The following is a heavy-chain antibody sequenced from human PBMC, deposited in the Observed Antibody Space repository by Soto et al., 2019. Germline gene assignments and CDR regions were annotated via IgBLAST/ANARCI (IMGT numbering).Heavy chain of an antibody. J-gene: IGHJ4*02. CDR2: IIPIFGTA. D-gene: IGHD6-6*01. V-gene: IGHV1-69*06. CDR1: GGTFSSYA. CDR3: ARDHYSSSFYFDY. Sequence: VKVSCKASGGTFSSYAISWVRQAPGQGLEWMGGIIPIFGTANYAQKFQGRVTITADKSTSTAYMELRSPRSDDTAVYYCARDHYSSSFYFDYWGQGTLVTVSS.